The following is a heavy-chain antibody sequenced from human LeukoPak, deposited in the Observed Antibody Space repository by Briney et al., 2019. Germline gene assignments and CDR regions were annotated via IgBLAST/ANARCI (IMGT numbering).Heavy chain of an antibody. Sequence: GGSLRLSCAASGFTFSSYWMHWVRQAPGKGLVWVSRINSDGNSTSYADSVKGRFTISRDNAKNTLYLQMNSLRAEDTAVYYCARGGYYDSSGYYVDYWGQGTLVTVSS. CDR2: INSDGNST. CDR3: ARGGYYDSSGYYVDY. V-gene: IGHV3-74*01. D-gene: IGHD3-22*01. CDR1: GFTFSSYW. J-gene: IGHJ4*02.